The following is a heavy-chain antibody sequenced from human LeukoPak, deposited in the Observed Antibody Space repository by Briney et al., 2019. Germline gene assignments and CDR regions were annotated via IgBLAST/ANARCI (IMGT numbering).Heavy chain of an antibody. CDR2: IRYDGSNK. J-gene: IGHJ5*02. Sequence: GGSLRLSCAASGFTFSSYGMHWVRQAPGKGLEWVAFIRYDGSNKYYADSVKGRFTISRDNSKNTLYLQMNSLRAEDTAVYYCAKDRPYYGSGSYGGGFDPWGQGTLVTVSS. CDR1: GFTFSSYG. D-gene: IGHD3-10*01. V-gene: IGHV3-30*02. CDR3: AKDRPYYGSGSYGGGFDP.